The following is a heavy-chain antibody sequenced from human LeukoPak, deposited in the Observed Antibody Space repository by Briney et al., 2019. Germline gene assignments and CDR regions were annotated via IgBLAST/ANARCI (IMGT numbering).Heavy chain of an antibody. CDR2: ITSDSRYI. Sequence: TGGSLRLSCAASGFTFSSYSMNWVRQAPGKGLEWVSSITSDSRYIFYADSVKGRFTISRDNAKSSLYLQMNSLRAEDTAVYYCARDLRPYSGYDNLAFDIWGQGTMVTVSS. D-gene: IGHD5-12*01. CDR1: GFTFSSYS. J-gene: IGHJ3*02. V-gene: IGHV3-21*01. CDR3: ARDLRPYSGYDNLAFDI.